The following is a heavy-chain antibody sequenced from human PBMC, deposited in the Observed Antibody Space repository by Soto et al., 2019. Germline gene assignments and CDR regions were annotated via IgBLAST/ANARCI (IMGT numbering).Heavy chain of an antibody. J-gene: IGHJ4*02. CDR1: GFTFSSYW. V-gene: IGHV3-74*01. CDR3: ARALPNYGSFDS. D-gene: IGHD4-17*01. Sequence: EVQLVESGGGLVQPGESLRLSCAASGFTFSSYWMHWIRQAPGKGLVWVSRVSSDGSSTVYATSVKGRLTISRDNAKNTHYQQMNSLSDEDTAVYYCARALPNYGSFDSWGQGTLVTVSS. CDR2: VSSDGSST.